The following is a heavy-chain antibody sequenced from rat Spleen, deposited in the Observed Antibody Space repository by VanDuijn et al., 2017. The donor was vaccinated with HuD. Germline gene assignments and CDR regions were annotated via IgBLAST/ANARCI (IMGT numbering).Heavy chain of an antibody. Sequence: EVQLVESGGGLVQPRRSLKLSCAASGFTFSHYYMAWVRQAPKKGLEWVATISDSGSRIYYPDSVKGRFTISRDNAKSTLYLQMNSLRSEDTATYYCARPSTETYCFDYWGQGVMVTVSS. CDR3: ARPSTETYCFDY. CDR2: ISDSGSRI. J-gene: IGHJ2*01. CDR1: GFTFSHYY. D-gene: IGHD1-11*01. V-gene: IGHV5-22*01.